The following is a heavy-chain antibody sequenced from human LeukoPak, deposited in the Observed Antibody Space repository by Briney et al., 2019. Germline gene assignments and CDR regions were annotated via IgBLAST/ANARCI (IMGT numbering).Heavy chain of an antibody. V-gene: IGHV4-39*07. D-gene: IGHD1-26*01. CDR2: IYYSGST. CDR1: GGSISSSSYY. Sequence: PSETLSLTCTVSGGSISSSSYYWGWIRQPPGKGLEWIGSIYYSGSTYYNPSLKSRVTISVDTSKNQFSLKLSSVTAADTAVYYCATEEDGSYGYMDVWGKGTTVTVSS. CDR3: ATEEDGSYGYMDV. J-gene: IGHJ6*03.